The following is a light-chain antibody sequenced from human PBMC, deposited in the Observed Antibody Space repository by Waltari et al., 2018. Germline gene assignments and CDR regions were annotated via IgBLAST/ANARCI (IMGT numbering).Light chain of an antibody. CDR2: ANI. CDR1: SSNIGAGYD. J-gene: IGLJ1*01. CDR3: QSYDNRLSGSYV. V-gene: IGLV1-40*01. Sequence: QSVLTQPPSVSGAPGQRVTISCTGSSSNIGAGYDVHWYQQLPGTAPNLLIYANINRPSGVPDRFSGSKSGTSASLAITGLQAEDEADYYCQSYDNRLSGSYVFGIGTKVTVL.